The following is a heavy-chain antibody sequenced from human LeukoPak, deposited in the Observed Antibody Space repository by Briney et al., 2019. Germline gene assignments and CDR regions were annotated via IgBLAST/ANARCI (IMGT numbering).Heavy chain of an antibody. J-gene: IGHJ4*02. CDR3: ARSKTTVTGIDY. D-gene: IGHD4-11*01. CDR2: IYYSGST. Sequence: SETLSLTCTVSGGSVSSGSYYWSWIRQPPGKGLEWIGNIYYSGSTNYNPSLKSRVTISVDTSKNQFSLKLSSVTAADTAVYYCARSKTTVTGIDYWGQGTLVTVSS. V-gene: IGHV4-61*01. CDR1: GGSVSSGSYY.